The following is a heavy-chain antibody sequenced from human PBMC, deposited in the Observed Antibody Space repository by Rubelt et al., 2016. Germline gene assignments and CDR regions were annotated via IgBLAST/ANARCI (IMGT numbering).Heavy chain of an antibody. V-gene: IGHV3-48*04. CDR3: ASPGPGDGWGY. J-gene: IGHJ4*02. Sequence: GESGGGLVQPGGSLRLSCAASGFTFSSYRMNWVRQSPGRGLEWVSYISGGSATIHHADSVKGRFTISRDNAKNSLYLQMNSLRPDDTAVYYCASPGPGDGWGYWGQGTLVTVSS. CDR1: GFTFSSYR. CDR2: ISGGSATI. D-gene: IGHD3-10*01.